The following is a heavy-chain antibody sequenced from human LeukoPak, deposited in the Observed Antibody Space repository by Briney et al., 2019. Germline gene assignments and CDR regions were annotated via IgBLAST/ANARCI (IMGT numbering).Heavy chain of an antibody. CDR3: AGYATTVTTNDY. D-gene: IGHD4-17*01. CDR1: GGSFSGYY. V-gene: IGHV4-34*01. CDR2: INHSGSS. Sequence: SETLSLTCAVYGGSFSGYYWSWIRQPPGKGLEWIGEINHSGSSNYNPSLKSRVTISVDTSKNQFSLKLSSVTAADTAVYYCAGYATTVTTNDYWGQGTLVTVSS. J-gene: IGHJ4*02.